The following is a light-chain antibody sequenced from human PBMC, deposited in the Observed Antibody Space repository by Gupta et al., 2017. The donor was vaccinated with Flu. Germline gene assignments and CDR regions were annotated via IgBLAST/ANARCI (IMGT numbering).Light chain of an antibody. CDR3: QREDSAPYT. V-gene: IGKV1-5*01. CDR2: NAS. J-gene: IGKJ4*02. CDR1: HSIRNS. Sequence: DHQLTTHPSSLSASVGDRVTITCRASHSIRNSLACYQQKPGKAPKLLIANASTLESGVPSRFSGSASGTDFTLTISSLHADDFATYHCQREDSAPYTFGRGTKVEIK.